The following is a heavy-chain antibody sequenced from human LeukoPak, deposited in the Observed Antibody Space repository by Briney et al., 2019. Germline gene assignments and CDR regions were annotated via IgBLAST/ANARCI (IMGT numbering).Heavy chain of an antibody. V-gene: IGHV4-30-2*01. J-gene: IGHJ5*02. CDR1: GGSISSGGYY. Sequence: SETLSLTCTVSGGSISSGGYYWSWIRQPAGKGLEWIGYIYHSGSTYYNPSLKSRVTISVDTSKNQFSLKLSSVTAADTAVYYCARAGGAAAGTLEGWFDPWGQGTLVTVSS. CDR3: ARAGGAAAGTLEGWFDP. D-gene: IGHD6-13*01. CDR2: IYHSGST.